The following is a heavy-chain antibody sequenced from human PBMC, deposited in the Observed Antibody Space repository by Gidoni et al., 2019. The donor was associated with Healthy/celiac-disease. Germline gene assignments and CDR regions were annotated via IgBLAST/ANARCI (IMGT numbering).Heavy chain of an antibody. V-gene: IGHV3-15*01. CDR3: TTDYCSGGSCYPNWFDP. CDR2: IKSKTDGGTT. CDR1: GFTFSHAW. Sequence: EVQLVESGGGLVQPGGSLRLSCAASGFTFSHAWMSWGRQATGKALEWVGRIKSKTDGGTTDYAAPVKGRFTISRDDSKNTLYLQMNSLKTEDTAVYYCTTDYCSGGSCYPNWFDPWGQGTLVTVSS. D-gene: IGHD2-15*01. J-gene: IGHJ5*02.